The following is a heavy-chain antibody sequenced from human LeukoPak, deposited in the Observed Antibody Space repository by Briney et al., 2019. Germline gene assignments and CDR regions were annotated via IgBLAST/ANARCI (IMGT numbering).Heavy chain of an antibody. CDR3: ARDPRGVMGRDY. Sequence: GGSLRLSCATSGFTFTTFWMHWVRQAPGKGLEWVSVIYSGGSTYYADSVKGRFTISRDNSKNTLYLQMNSLRAEDTAVYYCARDPRGVMGRDYWGQGTLVTVSS. V-gene: IGHV3-66*01. D-gene: IGHD3-10*01. CDR2: IYSGGST. CDR1: GFTFTTFW. J-gene: IGHJ4*02.